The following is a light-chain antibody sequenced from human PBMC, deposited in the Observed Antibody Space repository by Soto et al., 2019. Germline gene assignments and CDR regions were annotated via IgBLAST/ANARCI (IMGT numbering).Light chain of an antibody. J-gene: IGLJ3*02. CDR1: TSNIGTNT. CDR3: GAWDNSLKGWV. Sequence: QSVLTQSPSASGTPGQRVSISCSGSTSNIGTNTVSWYQHVPGTAPKLLIYSNDQRPSAVPGRFSGSKSGTSASLAIGGLQPDDEAHYYCGAWDNSLKGWVFGGGTKLTVL. V-gene: IGLV1-44*01. CDR2: SND.